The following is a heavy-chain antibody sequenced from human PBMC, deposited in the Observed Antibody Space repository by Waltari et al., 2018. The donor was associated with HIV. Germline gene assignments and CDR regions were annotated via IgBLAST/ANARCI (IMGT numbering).Heavy chain of an antibody. CDR1: GGTFSSYA. Sequence: QVQLVQSGAEVKKPGSSVKVSCKASGGTFSSYAISWVRQAPGQGLEWMGGIIPIFGTANYAQKFQGRVTITADESTSTAYMELSSLRSEDTAVYYCARGVAAAGTWNLDYWGQGTLVTVSS. CDR2: IIPIFGTA. CDR3: ARGVAAAGTWNLDY. V-gene: IGHV1-69*01. J-gene: IGHJ4*02. D-gene: IGHD6-13*01.